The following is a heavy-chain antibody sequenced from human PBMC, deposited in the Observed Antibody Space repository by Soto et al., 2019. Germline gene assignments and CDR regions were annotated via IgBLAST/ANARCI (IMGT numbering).Heavy chain of an antibody. CDR2: IYYSGST. CDR3: ASARRERRSSGWYGGYV. CDR1: GGSISSGGYY. Sequence: SETLSLTCTVSGGSISSGGYYWSWIRQHPGKGLEWIGYIYYSGSTYYNPSLKSRVTISVDTSKNQFSLKLSSVTAADTAVYYCASARRERRSSGWYGGYVWGQGTMVTVSS. J-gene: IGHJ3*01. V-gene: IGHV4-31*03. D-gene: IGHD6-19*01.